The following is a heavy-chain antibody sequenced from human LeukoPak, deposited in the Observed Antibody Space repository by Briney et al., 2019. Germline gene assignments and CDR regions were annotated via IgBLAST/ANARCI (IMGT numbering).Heavy chain of an antibody. D-gene: IGHD6-19*01. J-gene: IGHJ4*02. Sequence: GGSLRLSCAASGFTFSSCWMSWVRQAPGKGLECVANIKQDGSEKYYVDSVKGRFTISRDNVKNSLYLQMNSLRAEDTAVYYWAGGPGWWGQGTLVTVSS. CDR3: AGGPGW. CDR1: GFTFSSCW. V-gene: IGHV3-7*02. CDR2: IKQDGSEK.